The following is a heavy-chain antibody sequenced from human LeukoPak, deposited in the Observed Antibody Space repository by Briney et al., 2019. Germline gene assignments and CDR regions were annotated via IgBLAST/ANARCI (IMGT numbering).Heavy chain of an antibody. CDR1: GYTFTGSH. CDR2: IKPYSGDT. Sequence: ASVKVSCTASGYTFTGSHIHWVRQTPGQGLEWMGRIKPYSGDTNFAQKFQGRVTMTRDTSITTAYMDRSSLTPDDTAVYFCARDQGSLTRSWYTGYWGQGTQVTVSS. D-gene: IGHD6-13*01. CDR3: ARDQGSLTRSWYTGY. V-gene: IGHV1-2*06. J-gene: IGHJ4*02.